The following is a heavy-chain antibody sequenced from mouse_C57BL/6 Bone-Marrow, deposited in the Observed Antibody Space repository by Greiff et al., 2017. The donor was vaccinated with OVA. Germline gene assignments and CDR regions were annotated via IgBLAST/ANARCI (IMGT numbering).Heavy chain of an antibody. Sequence: VHLVEPGAELARPGASVKMSCKASGYTFTSYTMHWVKQRPGQGLEWIGYINPSSGDTKYNQKFKDKATLTADKSSSTAYMQLSSLTSDDSAVCYCARSGGKGVDYFDYWGQGTTLTVSS. D-gene: IGHD1-3*01. V-gene: IGHV1-4*01. CDR3: ARSGGKGVDYFDY. CDR2: INPSSGDT. CDR1: GYTFTSYT. J-gene: IGHJ2*01.